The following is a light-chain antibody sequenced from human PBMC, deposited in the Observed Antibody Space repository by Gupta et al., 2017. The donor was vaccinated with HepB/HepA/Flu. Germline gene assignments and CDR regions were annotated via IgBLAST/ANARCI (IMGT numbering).Light chain of an antibody. V-gene: IGKV3-11*01. CDR2: DIS. CDR1: QSVNNY. J-gene: IGKJ1*01. CDR3: HHRVNWPWT. Sequence: EIVLTQSPAPLSLSPGERVTLSCRASQSVNNYLAWYQQKPGQAPRLLIYDISTRATGIPARFSGSGSGTDFTLTISSLEPEDFAVYYCHHRVNWPWTFGQGTKVEIK.